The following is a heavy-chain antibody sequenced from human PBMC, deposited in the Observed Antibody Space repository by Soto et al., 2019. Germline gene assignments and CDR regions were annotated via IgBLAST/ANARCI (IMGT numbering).Heavy chain of an antibody. CDR3: ARHSLALRKNNWFDP. CDR1: GDSIISSDFY. Sequence: LSLTCTVSGDSIISSDFYWGWVRQPPGKGLEWIGSIFYLGSSYYNPSLKSRVTMSVDTSKNQFSLRLRSVTAADTALYFCARHSLALRKNNWFDPWGQGIMVTVLL. J-gene: IGHJ5*02. D-gene: IGHD3-3*02. CDR2: IFYLGSS. V-gene: IGHV4-39*01.